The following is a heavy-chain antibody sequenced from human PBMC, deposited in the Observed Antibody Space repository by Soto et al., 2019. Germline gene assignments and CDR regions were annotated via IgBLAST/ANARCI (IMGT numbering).Heavy chain of an antibody. J-gene: IGHJ1*01. CDR1: GFTFSSYA. CDR2: ISGSGGST. CDR3: AKPTLYCSGGSCFQH. Sequence: EVQLLESGGGLVQPGGSLRLSCAASGFTFSSYAMSWVRQAPGKGLEWVSTISGSGGSTYYADSVQGRFTISRDNSKNTLYLQMNSLRAEDTAVYYCAKPTLYCSGGSCFQHWGQGTLVTVSS. D-gene: IGHD2-15*01. V-gene: IGHV3-23*01.